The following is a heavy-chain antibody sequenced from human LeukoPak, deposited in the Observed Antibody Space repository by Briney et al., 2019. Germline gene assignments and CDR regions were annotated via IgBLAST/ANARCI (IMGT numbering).Heavy chain of an antibody. CDR3: AGVAAAGTANWFDP. J-gene: IGHJ5*02. Sequence: GASVKVSCKASGCTFTGYYMHWVRQAPGQGLEWMGWINPNSGGTNYAQKFQGRVTMTRDTSISTAYMELSRLRSDDTAVYYCAGVAAAGTANWFDPWGQGTLVTVSS. CDR2: INPNSGGT. CDR1: GCTFTGYY. V-gene: IGHV1-2*02. D-gene: IGHD6-13*01.